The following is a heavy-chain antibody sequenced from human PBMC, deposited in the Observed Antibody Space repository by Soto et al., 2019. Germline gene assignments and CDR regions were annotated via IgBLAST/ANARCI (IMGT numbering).Heavy chain of an antibody. D-gene: IGHD3-22*01. CDR1: GFTFSSYA. CDR3: VKGEYYYDSSGYYPFDY. J-gene: IGHJ4*02. V-gene: IGHV3-64D*06. Sequence: GVSLRLSCSASGFTFSSYAMHWVRQAPGKGLEYVSSISTNGGSTHYADSVKGRFTISRDNSKNTQYLQMSSLRADDTAVYYCVKGEYYYDSSGYYPFDYWGQGTLVTVSS. CDR2: ISTNGGST.